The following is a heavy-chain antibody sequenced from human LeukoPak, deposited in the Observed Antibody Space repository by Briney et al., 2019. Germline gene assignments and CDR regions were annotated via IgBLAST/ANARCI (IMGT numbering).Heavy chain of an antibody. Sequence: SETLSLTCTVSGGSLSGHYWSWIRQPPGKRLEWIGYVSYTGRTKYNPSLQSRVAISIDTSKSQSSLKLTSVTSADTAVYSCARLLDNDISGDPDTFDVWGQGTTVIVSS. D-gene: IGHD3-22*01. V-gene: IGHV4-59*11. J-gene: IGHJ3*01. CDR1: GGSLSGHY. CDR2: VSYTGRT. CDR3: ARLLDNDISGDPDTFDV.